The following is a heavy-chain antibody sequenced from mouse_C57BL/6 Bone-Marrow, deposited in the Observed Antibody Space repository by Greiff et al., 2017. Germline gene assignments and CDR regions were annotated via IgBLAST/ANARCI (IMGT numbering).Heavy chain of an antibody. CDR1: GYTFTDYY. D-gene: IGHD1-1*01. Sequence: VQLQQSGPELVKPGASVKISCKASGYTFTDYYMNWVKQSHGKSLEWIGDINPNNGGTSYNQKFKGKATLTVDKSSSTAYMELRSLTSEDSAVYYCAREDYGSSCYFDYWGQGTTLTVSS. V-gene: IGHV1-26*01. J-gene: IGHJ2*01. CDR2: INPNNGGT. CDR3: AREDYGSSCYFDY.